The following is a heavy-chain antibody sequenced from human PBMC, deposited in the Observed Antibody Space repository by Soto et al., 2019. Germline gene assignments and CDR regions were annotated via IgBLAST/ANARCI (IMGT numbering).Heavy chain of an antibody. CDR1: GFTFSSYE. V-gene: IGHV3-48*03. Sequence: GGSLRLSCAASGFTFSSYEMNWVRQAPGKGLEWVSYISSSGSTIYYADSVKGRFTISRDNAKNSLYLQMNSLRAEDMAVYYCARVIGSGWYYYYYGMDVWGQGTTVTVSS. CDR2: ISSSGSTI. CDR3: ARVIGSGWYYYYYGMDV. J-gene: IGHJ6*02. D-gene: IGHD6-19*01.